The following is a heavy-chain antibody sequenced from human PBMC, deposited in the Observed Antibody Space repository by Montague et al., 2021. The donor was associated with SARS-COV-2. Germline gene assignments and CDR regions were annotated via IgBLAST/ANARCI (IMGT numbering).Heavy chain of an antibody. CDR3: ARDPWRITIFGVVTSYGMDV. V-gene: IGHV4-61*01. J-gene: IGHJ6*02. CDR2: IYYSGST. CDR1: GGSVSSGSYY. Sequence: SETLSLTCIVSGGSVSSGSYYWSWIRQPPGKGLEWIGYIYYSGSTNYNPSLKSRVTISVDTSKNQFSLKLSSVTAADTAVYYCARDPWRITIFGVVTSYGMDVWGQGTTVTVSS. D-gene: IGHD3-3*01.